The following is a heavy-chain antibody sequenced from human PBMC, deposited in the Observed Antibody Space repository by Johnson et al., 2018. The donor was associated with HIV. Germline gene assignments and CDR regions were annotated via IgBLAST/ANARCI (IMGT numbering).Heavy chain of an antibody. D-gene: IGHD3-22*01. CDR1: GFTFSSYA. CDR2: ISYDGRNK. J-gene: IGHJ3*02. CDR3: AREGYSYDSSGYYSPFDI. V-gene: IGHV3-30*04. Sequence: HVQLVESGGGVVQPGRSLSLSCAASGFTFSSYAMNWVRQAPGKGLEWVAVISYDGRNKDYADSVKGRCTISRDNSKNTLFLQMNSLRAEDTAVYYCAREGYSYDSSGYYSPFDIWGQGTLVTVSS.